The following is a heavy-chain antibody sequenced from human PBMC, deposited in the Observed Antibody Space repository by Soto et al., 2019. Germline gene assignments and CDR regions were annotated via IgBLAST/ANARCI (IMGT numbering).Heavy chain of an antibody. V-gene: IGHV1-24*01. CDR2: FDPEDGET. J-gene: IGHJ5*02. Sequence: KVAEASVKVSCKVSGYTLTELSMHWVRQAPGKGLEWMGGFDPEDGETIYAQKFQGRVTMTEDTSTDTAYMELSSLRSEDTAVYYCATVLVGDIVVVPAPNQDWFDPWGQGTLVTVSS. CDR3: ATVLVGDIVVVPAPNQDWFDP. D-gene: IGHD2-2*01. CDR1: GYTLTELS.